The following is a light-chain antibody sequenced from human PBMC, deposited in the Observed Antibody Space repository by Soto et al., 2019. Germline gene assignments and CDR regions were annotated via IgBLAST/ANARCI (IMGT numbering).Light chain of an antibody. CDR2: GAS. Sequence: EIVMTQSPATLSVSPGERATLSCRASQSVSSNLAWYQQKPGQAPRLLIYGASTRATGIPARFSGRGSGTEFTLPISSLQSQDFAVYYCHQYNNWPPHTFGQGTKLEIK. CDR1: QSVSSN. V-gene: IGKV3-15*01. J-gene: IGKJ2*01. CDR3: HQYNNWPPHT.